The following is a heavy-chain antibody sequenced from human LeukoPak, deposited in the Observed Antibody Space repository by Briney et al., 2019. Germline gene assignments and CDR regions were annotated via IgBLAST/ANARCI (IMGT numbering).Heavy chain of an antibody. D-gene: IGHD1-26*01. V-gene: IGHV3-23*01. J-gene: IGHJ4*02. CDR1: GFTFSSYA. CDR2: ISGSGGST. Sequence: GGSLRLSCAASGFTFSSYAMSWVRQAPGKGLEWVSAISGSGGSTYYADSVKDRFTISRDNSKNTLYLQMNSLRAEDTAVYYCATASGTYTSTYWGQGTLVTVSS. CDR3: ATASGTYTSTY.